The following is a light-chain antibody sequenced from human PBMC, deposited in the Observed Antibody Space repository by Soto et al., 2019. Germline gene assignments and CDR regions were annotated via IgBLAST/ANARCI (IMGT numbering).Light chain of an antibody. J-gene: IGKJ1*01. Sequence: DIQMTQSPSTLSAFVGDRVTITCRASQRISTWLAWYKQKPGKAPTLLIYDASILKSGVPSTFNGNGSGTEFALTVSSLHPDDFATYYCQQSFTTWTFGQGTKVEVK. CDR2: DAS. CDR1: QRISTW. V-gene: IGKV1-5*01. CDR3: QQSFTTWT.